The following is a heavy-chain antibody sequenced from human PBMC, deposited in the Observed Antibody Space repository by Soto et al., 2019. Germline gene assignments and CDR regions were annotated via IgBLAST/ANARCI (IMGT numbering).Heavy chain of an antibody. CDR2: ISYDGSNK. D-gene: IGHD6-13*01. J-gene: IGHJ4*02. CDR1: GFTFSSYG. V-gene: IGHV3-30*03. Sequence: QVQLVESGGGVVQPGRSLRLSCAASGFTFSSYGMHWVRQAPGKGLEWVAVISYDGSNKYYADSVKGRFTISRDNSKNTLYLQMNSLRAEDTAVYYCATQLDPVTFDYWGQGTLVTVSS. CDR3: ATQLDPVTFDY.